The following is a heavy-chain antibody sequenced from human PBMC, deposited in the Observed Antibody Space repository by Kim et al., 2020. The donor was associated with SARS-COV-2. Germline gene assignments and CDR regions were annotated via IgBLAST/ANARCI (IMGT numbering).Heavy chain of an antibody. Sequence: ASVKVSCKASGYTFTSYAMNWVRQAPGQGLEWMGWINTNTGNPTYAQGFTGRFVFSLDTSVSTAYLQISSLKAEDTAVYYCASAPAAAGLPWAFDIWGQGTMVTVSS. D-gene: IGHD6-13*01. V-gene: IGHV7-4-1*02. CDR2: INTNTGNP. CDR3: ASAPAAAGLPWAFDI. CDR1: GYTFTSYA. J-gene: IGHJ3*02.